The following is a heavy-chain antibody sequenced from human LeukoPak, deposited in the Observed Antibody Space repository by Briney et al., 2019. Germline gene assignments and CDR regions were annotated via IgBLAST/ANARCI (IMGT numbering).Heavy chain of an antibody. Sequence: PSETLSLTCAVSGGSISSGGYSWSWIRQPPWKGLEWIGYIYHSGSTYYNPSLKSRVTISVDTSKNQFSLKLSSVTAADTAVYYCARGRYCSSTSCYTDFDYWGQGTLVTVSS. CDR3: ARGRYCSSTSCYTDFDY. CDR1: GGSISSGGYS. D-gene: IGHD2-2*02. V-gene: IGHV4-30-2*01. CDR2: IYHSGST. J-gene: IGHJ4*02.